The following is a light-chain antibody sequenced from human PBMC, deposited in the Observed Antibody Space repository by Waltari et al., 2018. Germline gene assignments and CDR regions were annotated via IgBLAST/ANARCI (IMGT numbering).Light chain of an antibody. Sequence: ETELTQPQGTLSLSPGDSATTSCRASQSVSRTLAWYQQKPGQAPRLLIYDASSRATGIPDRFSGSGSGTDFSLTISRLEPEDFAVYYCQKYGTLPATFGQGTKVEIK. CDR1: QSVSRT. CDR3: QKYGTLPAT. CDR2: DAS. J-gene: IGKJ1*01. V-gene: IGKV3-20*01.